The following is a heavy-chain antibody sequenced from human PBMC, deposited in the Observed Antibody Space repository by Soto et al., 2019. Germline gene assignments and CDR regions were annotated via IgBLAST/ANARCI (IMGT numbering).Heavy chain of an antibody. J-gene: IGHJ4*02. V-gene: IGHV1-69*04. CDR2: IIPILGIA. CDR1: GGTFSSYT. Sequence: ASVKVSCTASGGTFSSYTISWVRQAPGQGLEWMGRIIPILGIANYAQKFQGRVTITADKSTSTAYMELSSLRSEDTAVFYCSREGTYYYDSSGYYHFDYWGQGTLVTVS. CDR3: SREGTYYYDSSGYYHFDY. D-gene: IGHD3-22*01.